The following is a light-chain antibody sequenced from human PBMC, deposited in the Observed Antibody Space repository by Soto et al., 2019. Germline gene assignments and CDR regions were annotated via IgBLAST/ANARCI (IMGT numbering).Light chain of an antibody. CDR3: QQYGSSPLT. CDR2: GAS. V-gene: IGKV3-20*01. CDR1: QSVRNSY. J-gene: IGKJ4*01. Sequence: EMVLTQSPGTLSLSPGERATLSCRASQSVRNSYLAWYQQKPGQAPRLLVYGASSRATGIPDRFSGSGSGTDFTLTISRLEPEDFAVYYCQQYGSSPLTFGGGTKVEIK.